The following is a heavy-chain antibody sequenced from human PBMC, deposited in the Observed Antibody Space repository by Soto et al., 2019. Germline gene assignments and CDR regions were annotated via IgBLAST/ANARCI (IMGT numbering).Heavy chain of an antibody. J-gene: IGHJ4*02. CDR1: GGTFSSYT. Sequence: QVQLVQSGAEVKKPGSSVKVSCKASGGTFSSYTISWVRQAPGQGLEWMGRIIPILGIANYAQKFQGRVTITAAKSTSTAYMELSSLRAEDTAVYYCARSGSGYDSEDNDSSLGEGYWGQGTLVTVSS. D-gene: IGHD5-12*01. CDR2: IIPILGIA. V-gene: IGHV1-69*02. CDR3: ARSGSGYDSEDNDSSLGEGY.